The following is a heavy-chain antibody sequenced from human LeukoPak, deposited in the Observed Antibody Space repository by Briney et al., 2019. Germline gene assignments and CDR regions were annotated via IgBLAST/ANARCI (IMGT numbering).Heavy chain of an antibody. D-gene: IGHD3-22*01. CDR1: GGSISSSSYY. Sequence: SETLSLTCTVSGGSISSSSYYWGWIRQPPGKGLEWIGSIYYSGSTYYNPSLKSRVTISVDTSKNQFSLKLSSVTAADTAVYYCARALYYYDSSGPTFDYWGQGTLVSVSS. V-gene: IGHV4-39*01. CDR3: ARALYYYDSSGPTFDY. J-gene: IGHJ4*02. CDR2: IYYSGST.